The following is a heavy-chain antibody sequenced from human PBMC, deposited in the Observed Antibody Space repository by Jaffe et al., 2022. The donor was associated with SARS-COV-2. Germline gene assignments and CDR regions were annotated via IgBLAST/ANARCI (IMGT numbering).Heavy chain of an antibody. V-gene: IGHV3-30*18. J-gene: IGHJ6*02. CDR3: PKDLLVYCGGDCYSWVPSAYGMGV. D-gene: IGHD2-21*02. CDR2: ISYDGSKK. Sequence: QVQLVESGGGVVQPGRSLRLSCAASGFTFSSYGMHWVRQAPGKGLEWVAVISYDGSKKYYADSVKGRFTISRDNSKNTLYLQMNSLRVEDTAVYYCPKDLLVYCGGDCYSWVPSAYGMGVWGQGTTVTVSS. CDR1: GFTFSSYG.